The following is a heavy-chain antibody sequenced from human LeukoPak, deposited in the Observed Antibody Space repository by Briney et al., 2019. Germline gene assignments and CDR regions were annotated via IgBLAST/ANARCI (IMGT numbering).Heavy chain of an antibody. D-gene: IGHD3-22*01. CDR1: AYSISSGYY. Sequence: PSETLSLTCAVSAYSISSGYYWGWIRQPPGKGLEGIGSIYHSGSSYYNPHLKSRVTISVDTSKNQFSLKLSSVTAADTAVYYCARQGGYDSSGYLDFWGQGTLVTVSS. CDR2: IYHSGSS. J-gene: IGHJ4*02. V-gene: IGHV4-38-2*01. CDR3: ARQGGYDSSGYLDF.